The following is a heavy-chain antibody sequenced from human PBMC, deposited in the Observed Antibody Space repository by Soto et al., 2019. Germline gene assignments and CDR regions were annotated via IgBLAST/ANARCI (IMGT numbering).Heavy chain of an antibody. CDR2: ISGRGGNT. V-gene: IGHV3-23*01. CDR3: AKEGSSRGGAFAI. J-gene: IGHJ3*02. D-gene: IGHD6-13*01. CDR1: GFTFSSYA. Sequence: GGSLRLSCAASGFTFSSYAMSWVRQAPGKGLEWVSAISGRGGNTYYADSVKGRSTISRDNSKNTLYLQMNSLRAEDTAVYYCAKEGSSRGGAFAIWGQGTMVTVSS.